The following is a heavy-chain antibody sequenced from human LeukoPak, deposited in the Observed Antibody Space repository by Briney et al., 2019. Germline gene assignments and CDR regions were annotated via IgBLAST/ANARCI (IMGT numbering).Heavy chain of an antibody. CDR1: GGSISSSNW. J-gene: IGHJ3*02. CDR2: IYHSGST. V-gene: IGHV4-4*02. Sequence: PSETLSLTCAVSGGSISSSNWWSWVRQPPGKGLEWIGEIYHSGSTNYNPSLKSRVTISVDKSKNQFSLKLSSVTAADTAVYYCARGYCSGGSCYPIPDAFDIWGQGTMVTVSS. D-gene: IGHD2-15*01. CDR3: ARGYCSGGSCYPIPDAFDI.